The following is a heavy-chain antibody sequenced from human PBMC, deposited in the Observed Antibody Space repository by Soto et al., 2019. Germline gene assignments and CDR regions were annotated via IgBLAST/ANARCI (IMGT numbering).Heavy chain of an antibody. D-gene: IGHD2-21*01. CDR1: GFSFGDSGVG. CDR2: VFWNDDK. V-gene: IGHV2-5*01. J-gene: IGHJ4*02. Sequence: QITLKESGPTLVKPTQTLTLTCTFSGFSFGDSGVGVGWIRQPPGRALEWLGLVFWNDDKRYSPSLESRLTLTKDISNNQVVLTVTNLDPGDTGTYYCARAYTCDFDHWGQGTLVTVSS. CDR3: ARAYTCDFDH.